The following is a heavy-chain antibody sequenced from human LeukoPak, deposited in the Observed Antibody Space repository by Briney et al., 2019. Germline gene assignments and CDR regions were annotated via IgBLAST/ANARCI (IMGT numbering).Heavy chain of an antibody. CDR1: GGSFSGYY. Sequence: SETLSLTCAVYGGSFSGYYWSWIRQPPGKGLEWIGEINHSGSTNYNPSLKSRVTISVDRSKNQFSLKLSSVTAADTAVYYCARAAAGWEGYFDYWGQGTLVTVSS. J-gene: IGHJ4*02. CDR3: ARAAAGWEGYFDY. D-gene: IGHD6-13*01. V-gene: IGHV4-34*01. CDR2: INHSGST.